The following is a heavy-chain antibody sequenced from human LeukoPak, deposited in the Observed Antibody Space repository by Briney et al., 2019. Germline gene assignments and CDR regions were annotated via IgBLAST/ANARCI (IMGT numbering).Heavy chain of an antibody. CDR1: GYTFTGYY. J-gene: IGHJ4*02. D-gene: IGHD4-17*01. CDR2: INPNSGGT. V-gene: IGHV1-2*06. CDR3: ARLINDSPAYGDYY. Sequence: ASVKVSCKASGYTFTGYYMHWVRQAPGQGLEWMGRINPNSGGTNYAQKFQGRVTMTRDTSISTAYMELSRLRSGDTAVYYCARLINDSPAYGDYYWGQGTLVTVSS.